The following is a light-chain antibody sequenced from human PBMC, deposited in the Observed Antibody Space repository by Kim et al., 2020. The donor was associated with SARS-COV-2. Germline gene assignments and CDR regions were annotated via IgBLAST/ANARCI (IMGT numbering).Light chain of an antibody. Sequence: SVTLTCTLWSAYTACPIAWHQHQPPQGPRFLMKLNRAGSHTKGDGIPDRFSGSSSGAERYLTISGLQSEDEADYYCQTWATGIHVFGSGTKVTVL. CDR1: SAYTACP. J-gene: IGLJ1*01. CDR3: QTWATGIHV. V-gene: IGLV4-69*01. CDR2: LNRAGSH.